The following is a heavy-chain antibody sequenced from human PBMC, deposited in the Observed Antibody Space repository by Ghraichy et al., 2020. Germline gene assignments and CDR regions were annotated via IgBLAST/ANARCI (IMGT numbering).Heavy chain of an antibody. CDR1: GFTFSSYA. CDR2: ISGSGGRT. CDR3: AKDREGYGLYFPDPPEFDY. V-gene: IGHV3-23*01. D-gene: IGHD4-17*01. J-gene: IGHJ4*02. Sequence: LSLTCAASGFTFSSYAMSWVRQAPGKGLEWVSAISGSGGRTYYADSVKGRFTISRDTSKNTLYLQMNSLRAEDTAVYYCAKDREGYGLYFPDPPEFDYWGQGTLVTVSS.